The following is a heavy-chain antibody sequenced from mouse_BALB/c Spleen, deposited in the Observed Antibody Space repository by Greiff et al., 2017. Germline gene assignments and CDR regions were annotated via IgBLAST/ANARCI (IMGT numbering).Heavy chain of an antibody. CDR2: IRLKSNNYAT. CDR3: TRLTGTGYYFDY. Sequence: EVKLVESGGGLVQPGGSMKLSCVASGFTFSNYWMNWVRQSPEKGLEWVAEIRLKSNNYATHYAVSVKGRFTISRDDSKSSVYLQMNNLRAEDTGIYYCTRLTGTGYYFDYWGQGTTLTVSS. D-gene: IGHD4-1*01. J-gene: IGHJ2*01. V-gene: IGHV6-6*02. CDR1: GFTFSNYW.